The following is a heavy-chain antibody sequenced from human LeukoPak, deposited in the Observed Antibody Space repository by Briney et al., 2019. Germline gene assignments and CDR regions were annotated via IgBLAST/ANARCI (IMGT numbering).Heavy chain of an antibody. J-gene: IGHJ6*02. CDR2: ISYDGTSK. Sequence: GGSLRLSRAASGFTFRSYGMHWVRQAPGKGLEWVAFISYDGTSKYYADSVKGRFSISRDNSKNTLFLQMNSLRAEDTAVYCCAKDSSSGWYGSSYAMDVWGQGTTVTVSS. D-gene: IGHD6-19*01. V-gene: IGHV3-30*18. CDR3: AKDSSSGWYGSSYAMDV. CDR1: GFTFRSYG.